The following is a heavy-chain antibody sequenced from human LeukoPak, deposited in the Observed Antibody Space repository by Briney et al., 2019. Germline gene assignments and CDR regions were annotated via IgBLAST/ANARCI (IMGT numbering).Heavy chain of an antibody. J-gene: IGHJ1*01. CDR3: ARAPSEIGGYYPEYFRH. CDR1: GFTFSSYW. D-gene: IGHD3-22*01. Sequence: PGGSLRLSCAASGFTFSSYWMHWVRQAPGKGLVWVSSIKSDGSTSYADYVKGRFTISRDNAKNTVSLQMNSLRAEDTGVYYCARAPSEIGGYYPEYFRHWGQGTLVTVSP. CDR2: IKSDGST. V-gene: IGHV3-74*01.